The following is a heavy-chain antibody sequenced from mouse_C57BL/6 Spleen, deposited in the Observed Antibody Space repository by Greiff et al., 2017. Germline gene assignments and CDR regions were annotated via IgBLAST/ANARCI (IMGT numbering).Heavy chain of an antibody. CDR3: ASLLTVSY. CDR1: GYTFTDYY. CDR2: INPNNGGT. J-gene: IGHJ2*01. D-gene: IGHD4-1*01. V-gene: IGHV1-26*01. Sequence: VQLQQSGPELVKPGASVKLSCKASGYTFTDYYMNWVKQSHGKSLEWIGDINPNNGGTSYNQKFKGKATLTVEKSSSTAYMELRSLTSEDSAIYYCASLLTVSYWGQGTTLTVSS.